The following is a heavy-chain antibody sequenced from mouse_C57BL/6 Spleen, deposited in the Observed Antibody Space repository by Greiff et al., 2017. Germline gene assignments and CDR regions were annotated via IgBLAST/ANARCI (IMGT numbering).Heavy chain of an antibody. Sequence: QVQLQQPWAELVKPGASVKVSCKASGYTFTSYWMRWVKQRPGQGLEWIGRIHPSDSDTNYNQKFKGKATLTVDKSSSTAYMQLSSTTSEDSAVYYCAIGEVIANYEAYWGQETLVTVSA. J-gene: IGHJ3*01. D-gene: IGHD2-4*01. CDR2: IHPSDSDT. CDR3: AIGEVIANYEAY. V-gene: IGHV1-74*01. CDR1: GYTFTSYW.